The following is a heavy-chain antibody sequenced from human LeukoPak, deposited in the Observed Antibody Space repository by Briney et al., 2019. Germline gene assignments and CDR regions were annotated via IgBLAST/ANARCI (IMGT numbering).Heavy chain of an antibody. J-gene: IGHJ5*02. CDR3: ARDTGIVGARQNWFDP. CDR2: INPNSGGT. V-gene: IGHV1-2*02. CDR1: GYTFTGYY. D-gene: IGHD1-26*01. Sequence: ASVKVSCKASGYTFTGYYMHWVRQAPGQGLEWMGWINPNSGGTNYAQKFQGRVTMTRDTSISTAYMELSRLRSGDTAVYYCARDTGIVGARQNWFDPWGQGTLVTVSS.